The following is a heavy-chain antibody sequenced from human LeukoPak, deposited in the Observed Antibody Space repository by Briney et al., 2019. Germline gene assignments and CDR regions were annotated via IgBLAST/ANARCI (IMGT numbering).Heavy chain of an antibody. CDR3: AKDPRTFYGDIDY. V-gene: IGHV3-30*02. Sequence: GSLRLSCAASGFTFSNYWMSWVRQAPGKGLEWVAFIRYDGSNKYYADSVKGRFTIARDNSKNTLYLQMNSLRAEDTAVYYCAKDPRTFYGDIDYWGQGTLVTVSS. D-gene: IGHD4-17*01. CDR2: IRYDGSNK. CDR1: GFTFSNYW. J-gene: IGHJ4*02.